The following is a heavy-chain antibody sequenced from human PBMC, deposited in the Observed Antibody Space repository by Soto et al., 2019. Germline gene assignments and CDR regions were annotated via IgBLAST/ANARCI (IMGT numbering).Heavy chain of an antibody. CDR1: GFTFSSDG. D-gene: IGHD5-18*01. J-gene: IGHJ6*02. CDR3: AKNGKDTAMDLYYYGMDV. V-gene: IGHV3-30*18. CDR2: ISYDGSNK. Sequence: PGGSLRLSCAASGFTFSSDGMHWVRQAPGKGLEWVAIISYDGSNKYYADSVKGRFTISRDNSKNTLYLQMNSLRAEDTAVYYCAKNGKDTAMDLYYYGMDVWGQGTTVTVSS.